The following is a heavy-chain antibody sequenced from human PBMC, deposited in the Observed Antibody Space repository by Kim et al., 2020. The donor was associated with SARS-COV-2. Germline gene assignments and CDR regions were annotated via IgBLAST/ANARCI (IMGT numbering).Heavy chain of an antibody. CDR3: AKGTYYDILTGYFGLDY. V-gene: IGHV3-30*02. D-gene: IGHD3-9*01. Sequence: GQGRFTIPRDKSKNTRYLQMNSLRAEDTAVYYCAKGTYYDILTGYFGLDYWGQGTLVTVSS. J-gene: IGHJ4*02.